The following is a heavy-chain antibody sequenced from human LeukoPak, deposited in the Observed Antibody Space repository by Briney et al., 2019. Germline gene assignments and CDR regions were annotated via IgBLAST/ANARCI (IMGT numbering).Heavy chain of an antibody. CDR1: GFTFSSYS. Sequence: GGSLRLSCAASGFTFSSYSMNWVRQAPGKGLEWVSSISSSSSYIYYADSVKGRFTISRDNAKNSLYLQMNSLRAEDTAVYYCARTSSLDYYYYYYMDVWGKGTTVTVSS. CDR3: ARTSSLDYYYYYYMDV. V-gene: IGHV3-21*01. D-gene: IGHD6-6*01. J-gene: IGHJ6*03. CDR2: ISSSSSYI.